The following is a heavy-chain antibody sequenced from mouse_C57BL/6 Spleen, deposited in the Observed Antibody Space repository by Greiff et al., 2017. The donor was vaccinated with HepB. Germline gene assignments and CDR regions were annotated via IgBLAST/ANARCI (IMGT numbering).Heavy chain of an antibody. CDR1: GYAFSSYW. V-gene: IGHV1-80*01. CDR3: AREESYDYDWGDY. J-gene: IGHJ4*01. D-gene: IGHD2-4*01. CDR2: IYPGDGDT. Sequence: VQLQQSGAELVKPGASVKISCKASGYAFSSYWMNWVKQRPGKGLEWIGQIYPGDGDTNYNGKLKGKATLTADKSSSTAYMQLSSLTSEDSAVDFCAREESYDYDWGDYWGQGTSVTVSS.